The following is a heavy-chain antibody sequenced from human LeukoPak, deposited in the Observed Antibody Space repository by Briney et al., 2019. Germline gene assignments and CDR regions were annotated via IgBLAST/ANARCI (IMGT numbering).Heavy chain of an antibody. V-gene: IGHV3-64D*06. CDR3: VKDGLAFCGGDRYSYFDY. D-gene: IGHD2-21*02. CDR1: GFTFSVYA. J-gene: IGHJ4*02. Sequence: TGGSLRLSCSASGFTFSVYAIHWVRQAPGKGLEYVSTIISNGGSTYYADSVKGRFTISRDNSKNTVSLQMSSLRAEDTALYYCVKDGLAFCGGDRYSYFDYWGQGTLVTVSS. CDR2: IISNGGST.